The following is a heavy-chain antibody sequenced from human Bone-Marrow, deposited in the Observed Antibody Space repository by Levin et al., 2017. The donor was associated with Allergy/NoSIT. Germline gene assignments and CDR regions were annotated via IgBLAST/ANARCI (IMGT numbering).Heavy chain of an antibody. J-gene: IGHJ4*02. V-gene: IGHV3-66*01. CDR1: GFTVSNHY. CDR3: ATGRGD. Sequence: GESLKISCAASGFTVSNHYMRWVRQAPGKGLEWVSHIYSGGITNYADSVKGRFTISRDNSNNTLYLQMNSLRAEDTAFYYCATGRGDWGQGTLVTVSS. D-gene: IGHD3-10*01. CDR2: IYSGGIT.